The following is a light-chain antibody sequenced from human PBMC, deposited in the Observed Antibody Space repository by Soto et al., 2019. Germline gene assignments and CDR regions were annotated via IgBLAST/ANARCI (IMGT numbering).Light chain of an antibody. V-gene: IGKV3-20*01. CDR3: QQHGSSPGT. CDR1: PSVTNY. CDR2: GAS. Sequence: EIVMTQSPATLSLSPGERATLSCRASPSVTNYLAWYQQKPGQAPRLLIYGASSRATGIPDRFSGSGSGTDFTLTISRLEPEDFAVYYCQQHGSSPGTFGQGTKVDIK. J-gene: IGKJ1*01.